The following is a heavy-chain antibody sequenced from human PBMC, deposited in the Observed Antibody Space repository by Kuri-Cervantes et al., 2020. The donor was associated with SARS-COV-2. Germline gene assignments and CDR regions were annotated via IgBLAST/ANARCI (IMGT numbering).Heavy chain of an antibody. CDR3: ARAPRLPQWTNNWFDP. J-gene: IGHJ5*02. CDR1: GFTFSNAW. V-gene: IGHV3-15*01. Sequence: GGSLRLSCAASGFTFSNAWMSWVRQAPGKGLEWVGRIKSKTDGGTTDYAAPVKGRFTISRDDSKNTLYLQMNSLKTEDTAVYYCARAPRLPQWTNNWFDPWGQGTLVTVSS. CDR2: IKSKTDGGTT. D-gene: IGHD6-19*01.